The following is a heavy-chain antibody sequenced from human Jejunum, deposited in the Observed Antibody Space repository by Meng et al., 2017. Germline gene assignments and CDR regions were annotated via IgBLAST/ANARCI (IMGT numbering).Heavy chain of an antibody. V-gene: IGHV3-64*02. J-gene: IGHJ5*01. Sequence: GGSLRLSCAASVVSRFTFSWYGMHWVRQASGKGLEYVSHITNAGTTYYADSVRGRFTISRDNSRNTLYLQMGSLRAEDTAIYFCATGIGYYYDSWSQGTLVTVSS. CDR2: ITNAGTT. CDR1: VVSRFTFSWYG. CDR3: ATGIGYYYDS. D-gene: IGHD3-22*01.